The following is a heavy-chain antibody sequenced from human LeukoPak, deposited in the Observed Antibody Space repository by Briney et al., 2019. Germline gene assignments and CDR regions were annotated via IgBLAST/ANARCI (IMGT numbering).Heavy chain of an antibody. CDR1: GGSISSSSYY. V-gene: IGHV4-39*07. Sequence: PSETLSLTCTVSGGSISSSSYYWGWIRQPPGKGLEWIGSIYYSGSTYYNPSLKSRVTISVDTSKNQFSLKLSSVTAADTAVYYCARVIYIAVAGGYYYYMDVWGKGTTVNVSS. D-gene: IGHD6-19*01. J-gene: IGHJ6*03. CDR3: ARVIYIAVAGGYYYYMDV. CDR2: IYYSGST.